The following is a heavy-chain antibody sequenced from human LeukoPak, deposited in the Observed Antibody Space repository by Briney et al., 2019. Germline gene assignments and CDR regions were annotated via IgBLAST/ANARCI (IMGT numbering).Heavy chain of an antibody. J-gene: IGHJ5*02. V-gene: IGHV3-74*01. CDR2: INSDGSST. CDR1: GFTFRSFW. Sequence: PRGSLRLSCTASGFTFRSFWMHWVRQDPGKGLVWVSRINSDGSSTYYADSVKGRFTISRDNAKNKVYLQMNSLRVEDTAVYYCVRDASRNWFDTWGQGTLVTVSS. D-gene: IGHD2-2*01. CDR3: VRDASRNWFDT.